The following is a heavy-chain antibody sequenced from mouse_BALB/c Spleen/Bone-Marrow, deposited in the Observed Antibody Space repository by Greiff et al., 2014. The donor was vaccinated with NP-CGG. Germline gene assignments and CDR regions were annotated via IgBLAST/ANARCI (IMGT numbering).Heavy chain of an antibody. Sequence: QVQLKESGPELVKPGASVKMSCKASGYTFTSYYIHWVKQRPGKGLEWIGWIYPGDGSTKYNEKFKGKTTLTADKSYSTAYMLLSSLTSEDSAIYFCAREAYYDYDEGFAYWGQGTLVTVSA. J-gene: IGHJ3*01. CDR3: AREAYYDYDEGFAY. CDR1: GYTFTSYY. D-gene: IGHD2-4*01. V-gene: IGHV1S56*01. CDR2: IYPGDGST.